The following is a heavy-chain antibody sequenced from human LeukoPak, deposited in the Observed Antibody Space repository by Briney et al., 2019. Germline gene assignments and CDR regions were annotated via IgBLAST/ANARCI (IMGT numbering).Heavy chain of an antibody. Sequence: GGSLRLSCAASGFTFSGYAMSWVRQAPGKGLEWVSSISGSGDSTCFANSAKGRFTISRDNSENTVYLQMNSLRAEDTAVYYCAKDYDFWTIWGQGTLVTVSS. CDR2: ISGSGDST. CDR1: GFTFSGYA. D-gene: IGHD3-3*01. CDR3: AKDYDFWTI. J-gene: IGHJ4*02. V-gene: IGHV3-23*01.